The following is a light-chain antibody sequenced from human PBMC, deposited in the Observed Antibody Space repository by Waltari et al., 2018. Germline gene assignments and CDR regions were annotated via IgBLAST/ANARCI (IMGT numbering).Light chain of an antibody. V-gene: IGKV4-1*01. CDR2: WAS. J-gene: IGKJ2*01. CDR3: QQCYSTPYT. Sequence: DIVMTQSPDSLAVSLGERVTTHCRPRQNLLYNYDNKNYLAWFQQNPGQPPKLLLSWASTRESGVPDRFSGSGSGTEFTLTISSLQAADVAVYYCQQCYSTPYTFGQGTKLEIK. CDR1: QNLLYNYDNKNY.